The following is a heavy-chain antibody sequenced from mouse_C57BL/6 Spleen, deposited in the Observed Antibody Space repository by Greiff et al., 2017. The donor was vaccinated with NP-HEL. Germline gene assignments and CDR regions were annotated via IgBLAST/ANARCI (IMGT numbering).Heavy chain of an antibody. Sequence: EVQLVESGGGLVKPGGSLKLSCAASGFTFSSYAMSWVRQTPEKRLEWVATISDGGSYTYYPDNVKGRFSISRDNAKNNLYLQMSHLKSEDTAMYYCAKFPYYDYDGYAMDYWGQGTSVTVSS. CDR3: AKFPYYDYDGYAMDY. J-gene: IGHJ4*01. CDR1: GFTFSSYA. CDR2: ISDGGSYT. D-gene: IGHD2-4*01. V-gene: IGHV5-4*01.